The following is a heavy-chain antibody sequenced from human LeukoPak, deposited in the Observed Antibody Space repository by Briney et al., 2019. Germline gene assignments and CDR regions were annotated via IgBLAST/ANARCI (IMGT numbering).Heavy chain of an antibody. CDR2: IYHSGST. Sequence: TLSLTCAVSGGSISSGGYSWSWIRQPPGKGLEWIGYIYHSGSTYYNPSLKSRVTISVDRSKNQFSLKLSSVTAADTAVYYCARGRRVDAAMLSDWGQGTLVTVSS. D-gene: IGHD5-18*01. V-gene: IGHV4-30-2*01. CDR3: ARGRRVDAAMLSD. CDR1: GGSISSGGYS. J-gene: IGHJ4*02.